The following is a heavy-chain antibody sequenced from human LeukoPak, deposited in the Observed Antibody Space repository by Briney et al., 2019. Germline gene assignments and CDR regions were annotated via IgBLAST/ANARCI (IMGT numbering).Heavy chain of an antibody. CDR3: ASTVSAACRYYYYYYMDV. V-gene: IGHV3-7*01. D-gene: IGHD6-6*01. CDR1: GFTFSSYG. J-gene: IGHJ6*03. CDR2: IKQDGSEK. Sequence: PGGSLRLSCAASGFTFSSYGMHWVRQAPGKGLEWVANIKQDGSEKYYVDSVKGRFTISRDNAKNSLYLQMNSLRAEDTAVYYCASTVSAACRYYYYYYMDVWGKGTTVTVSS.